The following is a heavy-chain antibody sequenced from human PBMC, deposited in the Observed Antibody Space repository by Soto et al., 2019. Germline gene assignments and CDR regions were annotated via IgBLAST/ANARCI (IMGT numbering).Heavy chain of an antibody. CDR2: TYYRSIWTT. CDR3: ARLVGNSWPDR. V-gene: IGHV6-1*01. Sequence: QVQLQQSGPGLVKPSQTLSLTCAISGDSVSSNDAVWNWIRQSPSRGLEWLGRTYYRSIWTTEYAISVKGRMTINPDASTNQFSLQLNPETPADTAMYYCARLVGNSWPDRWGQGTLVTVSA. CDR1: GDSVSSNDAV. D-gene: IGHD6-13*01. J-gene: IGHJ5*02.